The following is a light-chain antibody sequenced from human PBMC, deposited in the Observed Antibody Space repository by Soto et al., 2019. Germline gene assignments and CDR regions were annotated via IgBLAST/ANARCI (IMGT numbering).Light chain of an antibody. J-gene: IGKJ5*01. Sequence: DFHMTQSPSTLSASVGDRVTITCRTSQSVYSWLAWYQQKPGKAPKLLIFDDSILQSGVPSRFNGSASGTEFTLTISSLQPDDFANYYCQQYGGFYTFGQGTRLEIK. CDR3: QQYGGFYT. CDR1: QSVYSW. V-gene: IGKV1-5*01. CDR2: DDS.